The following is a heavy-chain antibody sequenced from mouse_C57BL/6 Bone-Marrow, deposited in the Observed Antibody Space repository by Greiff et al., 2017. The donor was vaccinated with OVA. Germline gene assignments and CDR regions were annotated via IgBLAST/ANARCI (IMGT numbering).Heavy chain of an antibody. D-gene: IGHD2-1*01. CDR1: GYSFTDYN. J-gene: IGHJ3*01. V-gene: IGHV1-39*01. CDR2: IHPNTGTT. CDR3: AGYGNWAY. Sequence: VQLQQSGPELVKPGASVKISCKASGYSFTDYNMNWVKQSNGKSLEWIGDIHPNTGTTSYTQKFKGKATLTVDQSSSTAYMQLNSLTSEDSAVYYCAGYGNWAYWGQGTLVTVSA.